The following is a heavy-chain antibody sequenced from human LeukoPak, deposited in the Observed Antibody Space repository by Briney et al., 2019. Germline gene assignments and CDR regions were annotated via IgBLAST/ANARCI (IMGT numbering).Heavy chain of an antibody. D-gene: IGHD4-17*01. V-gene: IGHV4-39*01. CDR2: IYYSGST. J-gene: IGHJ4*02. CDR1: GGSISSSSYY. Sequence: SETLSLTCTVSGGSISSSSYYWGWIRQPPGKGLEWIGSIYYSGSTYYNPSLKSRVTISVDTSKNQFSLKLSSVTAADTAVYYCARVSYGDYKYEYYFDYWGQGTLVTVSS. CDR3: ARVSYGDYKYEYYFDY.